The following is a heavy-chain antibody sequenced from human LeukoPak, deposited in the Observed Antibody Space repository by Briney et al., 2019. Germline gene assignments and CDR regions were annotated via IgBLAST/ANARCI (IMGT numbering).Heavy chain of an antibody. J-gene: IGHJ4*02. D-gene: IGHD5-12*01. Sequence: GGSLRLSCAASGFTFSSYWMHWVRQAPGKGLVWVSRINSDGSSITYADSVKGRFTISRDNAKNTMYLQMNSLRVEDTAVYYCAREGRVSGYDFDCWGQGTLVTVSS. V-gene: IGHV3-74*03. CDR3: AREGRVSGYDFDC. CDR1: GFTFSSYW. CDR2: INSDGSSI.